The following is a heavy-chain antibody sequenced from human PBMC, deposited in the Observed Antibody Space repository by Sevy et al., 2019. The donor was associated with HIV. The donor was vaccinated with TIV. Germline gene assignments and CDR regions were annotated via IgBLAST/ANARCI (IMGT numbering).Heavy chain of an antibody. D-gene: IGHD3-22*01. CDR3: ARPALNYYDSTGSGFNL. V-gene: IGHV5-51*01. CDR1: GYTFNTYW. J-gene: IGHJ3*01. CDR2: IYPDGSDT. Sequence: GESLKISCKGSGYTFNTYWIAWVRQMPGKGLEWMGIIYPDGSDTRYSPSFQGHVTIPASKPTDTAYLQLSSIKASAADTDYCARPALNYYDSTGSGFNLWGQGTMVTVSS.